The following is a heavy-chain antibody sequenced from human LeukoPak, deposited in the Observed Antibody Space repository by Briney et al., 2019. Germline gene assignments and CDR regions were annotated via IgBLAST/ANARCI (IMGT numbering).Heavy chain of an antibody. CDR2: MNPNVGGA. CDR1: VHTFTGYY. Sequence: ASVKVSSKASVHTFTGYYVYWGRQAPGQGLVGMGWMNPNVGGANFTQKFQGRVTVTSDPAISAAYMELRRLRSDDTAVYYCARGVFGESLESWGQGTLVTVSS. D-gene: IGHD3-10*02. CDR3: ARGVFGESLES. V-gene: IGHV1-2*02. J-gene: IGHJ4*02.